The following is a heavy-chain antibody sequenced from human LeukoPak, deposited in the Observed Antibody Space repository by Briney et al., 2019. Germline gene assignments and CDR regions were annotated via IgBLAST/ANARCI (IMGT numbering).Heavy chain of an antibody. CDR3: ARVVSRITGTSRGVHFDY. J-gene: IGHJ4*02. Sequence: SETLSLTCAVYGRTFIDYYWSWIRQTPGKGLEWIGEINHYGNTNYNPSLKSRVTISIDTSKNQFSLKLSSVTAADTAVYYCARVVSRITGTSRGVHFDYWGQGTLVTVSS. D-gene: IGHD1-20*01. CDR1: GRTFIDYY. CDR2: INHYGNT. V-gene: IGHV4-34*01.